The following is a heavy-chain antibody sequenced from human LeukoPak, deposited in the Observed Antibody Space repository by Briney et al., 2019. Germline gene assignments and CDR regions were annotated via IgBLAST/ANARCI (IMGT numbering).Heavy chain of an antibody. CDR1: GFTFSSYA. D-gene: IGHD3-10*01. Sequence: GGSLRLSCAASGFTFSSYAMTWVRQAAGKGLEWVSGFSNTDGTTYYAASVQGRFTIARDNSKNTLYLQMDNLRAEDTAVYYCARDCCASGSYDYWGQGTLVTVSS. J-gene: IGHJ4*02. CDR3: ARDCCASGSYDY. CDR2: FSNTDGTT. V-gene: IGHV3-23*01.